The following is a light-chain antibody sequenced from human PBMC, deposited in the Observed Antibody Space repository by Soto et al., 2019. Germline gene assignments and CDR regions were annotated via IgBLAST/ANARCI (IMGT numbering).Light chain of an antibody. V-gene: IGKV3-20*01. Sequence: EIVLTQSPATLSLSPGERATLSCRASQSVNNDFLAWYQQKPGHAPRLLIYAGSYRATGIADRVSGSGSGTDFTLTISRLEPEDFAVYYCQQYGSSPLTFGGGTNVDIK. J-gene: IGKJ4*01. CDR2: AGS. CDR1: QSVNNDF. CDR3: QQYGSSPLT.